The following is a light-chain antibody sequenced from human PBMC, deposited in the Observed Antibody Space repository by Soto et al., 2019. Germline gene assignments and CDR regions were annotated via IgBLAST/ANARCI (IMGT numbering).Light chain of an antibody. Sequence: EIVLTQSPGTLSLSPGERATLSCRASQSLSSSQLAWYQQKPGQAPRLLIHDASSRATGISDRVTGSGSGTDVTLTITTLEPEDFAVYYCQQYGSSPRTFGLGTKVDIK. CDR3: QQYGSSPRT. CDR2: DAS. J-gene: IGKJ1*01. CDR1: QSLSSSQ. V-gene: IGKV3-20*01.